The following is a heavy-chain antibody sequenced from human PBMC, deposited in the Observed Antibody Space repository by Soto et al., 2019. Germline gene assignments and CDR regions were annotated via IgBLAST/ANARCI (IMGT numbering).Heavy chain of an antibody. Sequence: SETLSLTCTVSGGSISSGDYYWSWIRQPPVKGLEWIGYIYYSGSTYYNPSLKSRVTISVDTSKNQFSLKLSSVTAADTAVYYCAGQTFTIAAASYGRSNWFDPWGPGTLVTVSS. CDR1: GGSISSGDYY. V-gene: IGHV4-30-4*01. D-gene: IGHD6-25*01. CDR2: IYYSGST. CDR3: AGQTFTIAAASYGRSNWFDP. J-gene: IGHJ5*02.